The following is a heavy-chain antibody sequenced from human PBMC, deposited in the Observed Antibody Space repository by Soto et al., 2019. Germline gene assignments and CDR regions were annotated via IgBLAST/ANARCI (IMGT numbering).Heavy chain of an antibody. J-gene: IGHJ4*02. CDR3: ARESEDLSSNLDY. CDR2: ISYDGSVR. CDR1: GSRFSDAG. Sequence: QVQLVESGGGVVQPGRSLRLSCAFSGSRFSDAGMHWVRQAPGKGLEWVAYISYDGSVRHYADPVNGRFTISKDTPKNTLVLQMNSLKVEDTAVYYCARESEDLSSNLDYWGQGTLVTVSS. V-gene: IGHV3-30*03.